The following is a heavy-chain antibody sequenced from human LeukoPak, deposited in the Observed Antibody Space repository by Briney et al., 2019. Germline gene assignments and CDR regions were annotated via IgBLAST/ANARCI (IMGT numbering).Heavy chain of an antibody. J-gene: IGHJ4*02. CDR2: IANDGRDK. CDR1: GFSFRSHA. Sequence: PGGSLRPSCAASGFSFRSHAMHWVRQAPGKELEWVTVIANDGRDKKYADSVRGRFTISRDNSKNTVYLQMDSLRVEDMAVYYCAKDSKITSADYYFDYWGLGTLVTVSS. V-gene: IGHV3-30*04. D-gene: IGHD6-13*01. CDR3: AKDSKITSADYYFDY.